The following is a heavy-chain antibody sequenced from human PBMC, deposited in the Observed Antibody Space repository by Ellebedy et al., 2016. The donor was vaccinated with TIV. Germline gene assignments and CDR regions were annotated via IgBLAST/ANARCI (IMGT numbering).Heavy chain of an antibody. J-gene: IGHJ6*02. D-gene: IGHD2-15*01. CDR3: ARSCIGSGGSCYPYSYYYYYGMDV. CDR2: IIPIFGTA. V-gene: IGHV1-69*13. CDR1: GGTFSSYA. Sequence: SVKVSXKASGGTFSSYAISWVRQAPGQGLEWMGGIIPIFGTANYAQKFQGRVTITADESTSTAYMELSSLRSEDTAVYYCARSCIGSGGSCYPYSYYYYYGMDVWGQGTTVTVSS.